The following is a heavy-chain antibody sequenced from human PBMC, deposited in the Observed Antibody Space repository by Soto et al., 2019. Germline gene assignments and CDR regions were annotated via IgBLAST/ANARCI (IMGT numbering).Heavy chain of an antibody. V-gene: IGHV4-30-4*01. J-gene: IGHJ5*02. CDR1: GGSVSIGDYL. Sequence: VQLQESGPGLVTPSQTLSLTCTVFGGSVSIGDYLWSWIRQRPGKGLEWIGYIHDSGNTYYNPSLKSRVTISLDTSKNQFSLKVTSMTAADTAVYFCARARGGDSGDYASLFDRWGQGNLDTVSS. D-gene: IGHD4-17*01. CDR2: IHDSGNT. CDR3: ARARGGDSGDYASLFDR.